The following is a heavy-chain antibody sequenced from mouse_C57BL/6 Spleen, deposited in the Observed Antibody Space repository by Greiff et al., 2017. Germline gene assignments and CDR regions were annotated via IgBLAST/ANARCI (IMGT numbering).Heavy chain of an antibody. D-gene: IGHD2-4*01. CDR1: GYTFTSYW. Sequence: QVQLQQSGAALAKPGASVKLSCKASGYTFTSYWMHWVKQRPGQGLEWIGYINPSSGYTKYNQKFKDKAKLTADKSSSTAYMQLSSLTYEDSAVYYCARYLEWGYDYDDYYAMDYWGQGTSVTVSS. CDR3: ARYLEWGYDYDDYYAMDY. V-gene: IGHV1-7*01. J-gene: IGHJ4*01. CDR2: INPSSGYT.